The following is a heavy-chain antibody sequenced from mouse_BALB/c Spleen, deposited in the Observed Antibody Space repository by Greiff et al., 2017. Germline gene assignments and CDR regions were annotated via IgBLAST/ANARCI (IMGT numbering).Heavy chain of an antibody. V-gene: IGHV5-6-3*01. CDR1: GFTFSSYG. D-gene: IGHD2-3*01. J-gene: IGHJ4*01. CDR3: ARWLLRGAMDY. Sequence: DVKLVESGGGLVQPGGSLKLSCAASGFTFSSYGMSWVRQTPDKRLELVATINSNGGSTYYPDSVKGRFTISRDNAKNTLYLQMSSLKSEDTAMYYCARWLLRGAMDYWGQGTSVTVSS. CDR2: INSNGGST.